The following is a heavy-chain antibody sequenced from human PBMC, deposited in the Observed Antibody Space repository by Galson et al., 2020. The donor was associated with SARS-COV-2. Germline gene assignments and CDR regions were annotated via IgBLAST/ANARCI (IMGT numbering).Heavy chain of an antibody. Sequence: SETLSLTCAVYGGSFSGYYWSWIRQPPGKGLEWIGEINHSGSTNYNPSLKSRVTISVDTSKNQFSLKLSSVTAADTAVYYCARHRVPAAIGDAFDIWGQGTMVTVSS. V-gene: IGHV4-34*01. CDR2: INHSGST. J-gene: IGHJ3*02. CDR1: GGSFSGYY. CDR3: ARHRVPAAIGDAFDI. D-gene: IGHD2-2*02.